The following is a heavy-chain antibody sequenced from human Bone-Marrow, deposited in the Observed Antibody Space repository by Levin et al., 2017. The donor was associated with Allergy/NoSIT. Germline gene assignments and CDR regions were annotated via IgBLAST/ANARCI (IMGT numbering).Heavy chain of an antibody. D-gene: IGHD6-13*01. CDR2: ISYDGSNK. Sequence: LSLTCAASGFTFSSYGMHWVRQAPGKGLEWVAVISYDGSNKYYADSVKGRFTISRDNSKNTLYLQMNSLRAEDTAVYYCAKDRIAAGTMGATVYWGQGTLVTVSS. V-gene: IGHV3-30*18. CDR3: AKDRIAAGTMGATVY. CDR1: GFTFSSYG. J-gene: IGHJ4*02.